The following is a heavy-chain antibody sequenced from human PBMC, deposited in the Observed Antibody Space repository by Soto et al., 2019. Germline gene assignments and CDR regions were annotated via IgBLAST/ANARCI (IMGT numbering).Heavy chain of an antibody. Sequence: AASVKVSCKASGGTFSSYAISWVRQAPVQGLEWMGGIIPIFGTANYAQKFQGRITITADESTSTAYMELSSLRSEDTAVYYCARVADYSNYGNWFDPWGQGTLVTVSS. CDR1: GGTFSSYA. D-gene: IGHD4-4*01. V-gene: IGHV1-69*13. CDR2: IIPIFGTA. J-gene: IGHJ5*02. CDR3: ARVADYSNYGNWFDP.